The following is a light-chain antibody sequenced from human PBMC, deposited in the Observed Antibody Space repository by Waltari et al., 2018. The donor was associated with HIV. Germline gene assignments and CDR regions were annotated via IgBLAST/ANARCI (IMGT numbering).Light chain of an antibody. Sequence: EISLQQSLATLSVSPGERALLSCRASQSVSRHLAWYHQKSGQGPGLLTHATSTRAAGAPGRFNGSGSGTDFVLTITDVEPGDVAVYYCQQRGTWPLVTFGGGTKVE. V-gene: IGKV3-11*01. CDR1: QSVSRH. CDR2: ATS. CDR3: QQRGTWPLVT. J-gene: IGKJ4*01.